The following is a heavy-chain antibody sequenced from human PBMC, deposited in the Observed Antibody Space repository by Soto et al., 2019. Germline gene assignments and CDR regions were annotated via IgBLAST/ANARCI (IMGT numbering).Heavy chain of an antibody. D-gene: IGHD2-21*02. V-gene: IGHV1-8*01. CDR1: GYTFTSYG. CDR3: ASIVVVTAMEIDI. CDR2: MNPNSGNT. Sequence: ASVKVSCKASGYTFTSYGINWVRQATGQGLEWMGWMNPNSGNTGYAQKFQGRVTMTRNTSISTAYMELSSLRSEDTAVYYCASIVVVTAMEIDIWGQGTRVTVSS. J-gene: IGHJ3*02.